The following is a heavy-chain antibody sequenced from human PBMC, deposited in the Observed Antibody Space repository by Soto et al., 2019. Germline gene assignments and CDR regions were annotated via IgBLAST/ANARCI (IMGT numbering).Heavy chain of an antibody. CDR1: GFTFSSYG. Sequence: QVQLVESGGGVVQPGRSLRLSCAASGFTFSSYGMHWVRQAPGKGLEWVAVISYDGSNKYYADSVKGRFTISRDNSKNPLYLQMNSLRAEGTAVYYCANANMYSYDSSDPYGMDVWGRGTTVTVSS. D-gene: IGHD3-22*01. V-gene: IGHV3-30*18. CDR2: ISYDGSNK. J-gene: IGHJ6*02. CDR3: ANANMYSYDSSDPYGMDV.